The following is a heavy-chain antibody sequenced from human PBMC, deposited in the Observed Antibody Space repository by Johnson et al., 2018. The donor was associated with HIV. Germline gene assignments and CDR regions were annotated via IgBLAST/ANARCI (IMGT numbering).Heavy chain of an antibody. CDR3: AKEPRPGIVATDDAFDI. D-gene: IGHD5-12*01. CDR1: GFTFDDYG. Sequence: VQLVESGGGVVRPGGSLRLSCAASGFTFDDYGMSWVRQAPGKGLEWVSGINWNGGSTGYADSVKGRFTISRDNSKNTLYLQMNSLRAEDTAVYYCAKEPRPGIVATDDAFDIWGQGTMVTVSS. V-gene: IGHV3-20*04. J-gene: IGHJ3*02. CDR2: INWNGGST.